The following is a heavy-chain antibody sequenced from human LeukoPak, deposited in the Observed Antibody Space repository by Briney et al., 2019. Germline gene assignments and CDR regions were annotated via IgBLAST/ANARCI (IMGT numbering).Heavy chain of an antibody. D-gene: IGHD3-10*01. CDR2: INTNTGNP. J-gene: IGHJ4*02. Sequence: ASVKVSCKASGYTFTSYAMNWVRQAPGQGLEWMGWINTNTGNPTYAQGFTGRFVFSLDTSVSTAYLQISSLKAEDTAVYYCARDAWRFGELYFDYWGQGTLVTVSS. V-gene: IGHV7-4-1*02. CDR3: ARDAWRFGELYFDY. CDR1: GYTFTSYA.